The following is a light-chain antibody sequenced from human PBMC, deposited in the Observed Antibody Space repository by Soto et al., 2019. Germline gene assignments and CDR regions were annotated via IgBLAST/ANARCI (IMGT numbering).Light chain of an antibody. V-gene: IGLV2-8*01. Sequence: QSVLTQPPSASGSPGQSVTISCTGTSSDVGGYHDVSWYQQHPGTAPKLMISEVSKRPSGVPDRFSGSKSGNTASLTVSGLQAEEEADYYCSSYAGSNLWVFGGGTKLTVL. CDR3: SSYAGSNLWV. CDR1: SSDVGGYHD. J-gene: IGLJ3*02. CDR2: EVS.